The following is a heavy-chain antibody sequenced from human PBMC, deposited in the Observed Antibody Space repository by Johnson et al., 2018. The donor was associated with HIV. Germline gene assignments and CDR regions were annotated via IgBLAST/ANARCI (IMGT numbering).Heavy chain of an antibody. CDR3: ARGGGVTRRSADAFDI. CDR2: ISYDGSNK. CDR1: GFTFDDYG. J-gene: IGHJ3*02. V-gene: IGHV3-30*03. D-gene: IGHD3-16*01. Sequence: QVQLLESGGGVVQPGGSLRLSCAASGFTFDDYGMRWVRQAPGKGLEWVAVISYDGSNKFYADSVKGRFTFSRDNSKNTVYLQMNSLRAEDTAVYYCARGGGVTRRSADAFDIWGQGTMVTVSS.